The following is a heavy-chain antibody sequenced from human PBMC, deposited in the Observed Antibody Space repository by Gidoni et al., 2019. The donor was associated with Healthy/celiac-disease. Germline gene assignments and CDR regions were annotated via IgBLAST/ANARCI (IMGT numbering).Heavy chain of an antibody. CDR1: GFTFRSYG. CDR3: ARRSEAQILWFGELFSFGMDV. CDR2: IWYDGSNK. J-gene: IGHJ6*02. Sequence: GGVVQPGRSLRLSCAASGFTFRSYGMHWVRQAPGKGLEWGAVIWYDGSNKYYADSVKGRFPISRDNSKNTLYLQMNSLRAEDTAVYYCARRSEAQILWFGELFSFGMDVWGQGTTVTVSS. D-gene: IGHD3-10*01. V-gene: IGHV3-33*01.